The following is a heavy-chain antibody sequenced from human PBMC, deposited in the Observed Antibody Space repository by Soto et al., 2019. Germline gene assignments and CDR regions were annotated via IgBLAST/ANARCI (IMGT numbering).Heavy chain of an antibody. D-gene: IGHD3-3*01. CDR1: GFTFSSYS. J-gene: IGHJ5*02. Sequence: PGGSLRLSCAASGFTFSSYSMNWVRQAPGKGLEWVSSISSSSSYIYYADSVKGRFTISRDNAKNSLYLQMNSLRAEDTAVYYCARAAIFGVVNWFDPWGQGSLVTVSS. CDR2: ISSSSSYI. CDR3: ARAAIFGVVNWFDP. V-gene: IGHV3-21*01.